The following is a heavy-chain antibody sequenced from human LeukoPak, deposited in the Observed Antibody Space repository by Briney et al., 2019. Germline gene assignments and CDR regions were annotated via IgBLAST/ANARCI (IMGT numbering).Heavy chain of an antibody. V-gene: IGHV3-11*04. J-gene: IGHJ6*03. CDR3: ARDPLTPYDYYMDV. Sequence: KSGGSLRLSCAASGFTFSDYYMSWIRQAPGKGLEWVSYISSSGSTIYYADSVKGRFTISRDNAKNSLYLQMNSLRAEDTAVYYCARDPLTPYDYYMDVWGKGTTVTVSS. CDR1: GFTFSDYY. CDR2: ISSSGSTI. D-gene: IGHD3-9*01.